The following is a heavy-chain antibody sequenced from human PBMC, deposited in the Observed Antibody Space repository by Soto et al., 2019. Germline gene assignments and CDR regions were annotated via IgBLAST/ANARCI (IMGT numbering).Heavy chain of an antibody. D-gene: IGHD7-27*01. Sequence: EVQLVESGGGLVQPGNSLQLSCAASGFIFSDSVIHWVRQAPGKGLEWVGRIRRKVNSYATAYTAWVNGRFAISRDDSRDTASLQMNSLQVEDTALHYCTRGGSNTWRFDPWGQGTLVIVSS. CDR1: GFIFSDSV. CDR2: IRRKVNSYAT. CDR3: TRGGSNTWRFDP. V-gene: IGHV3-73*01. J-gene: IGHJ5*02.